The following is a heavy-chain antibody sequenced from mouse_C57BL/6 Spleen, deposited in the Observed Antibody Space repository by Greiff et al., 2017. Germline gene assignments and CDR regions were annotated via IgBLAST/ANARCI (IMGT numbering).Heavy chain of an antibody. J-gene: IGHJ2*01. V-gene: IGHV5-16*01. CDR3: AREDYGSRAPVGY. D-gene: IGHD1-1*01. CDR2: INYDGSST. Sequence: EVKLMESEGGLVQPGSSMKLSCTASGFTFSDYYMAWVRQVPEKGLEWVANINYDGSSTYYLDSLKSRFIISRDNAKNILYLQMSSLKSEDTATYYCAREDYGSRAPVGYWGQGTTLTVSS. CDR1: GFTFSDYY.